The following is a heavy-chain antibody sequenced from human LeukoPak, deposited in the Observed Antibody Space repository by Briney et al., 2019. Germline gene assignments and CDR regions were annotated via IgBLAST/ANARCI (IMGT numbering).Heavy chain of an antibody. CDR1: GYTFTGYY. CDR2: INPNSGGT. D-gene: IGHD5-12*01. Sequence: ASVKVSCKASGYTFTGYYMHWVRQAPGQGLEWMGWINPNSGGTNYAQKFQGRVTMTRDTSISTAYMELSRLRSDDTAVYYCARGEGFVATIEAYFDYWGQGTLVTVSS. CDR3: ARGEGFVATIEAYFDY. V-gene: IGHV1-2*02. J-gene: IGHJ4*02.